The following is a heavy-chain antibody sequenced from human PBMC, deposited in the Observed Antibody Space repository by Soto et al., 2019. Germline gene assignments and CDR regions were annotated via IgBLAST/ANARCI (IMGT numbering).Heavy chain of an antibody. V-gene: IGHV3-23*01. CDR3: AKDAVSGDGVWLLDS. J-gene: IGHJ5*02. Sequence: LRLSCAASGFTFSNYAMTWARQAPGKGLEWVSSLLRSGSTTYYADSVEGRFTVSSDKSANSLYLQMDNLRAEDTAIYYCAKDAVSGDGVWLLDSWGQGTVVTVYS. CDR1: GFTFSNYA. CDR2: LLRSGSTT. D-gene: IGHD4-17*01.